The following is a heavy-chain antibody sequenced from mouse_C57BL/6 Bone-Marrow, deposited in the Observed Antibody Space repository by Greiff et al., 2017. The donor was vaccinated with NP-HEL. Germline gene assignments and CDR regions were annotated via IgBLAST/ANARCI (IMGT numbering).Heavy chain of an antibody. D-gene: IGHD1-1*01. CDR1: GYTFTSYW. CDR3: ARRAVYYGSSGEGFAY. Sequence: QVQLKQPGAELVKPGASVKLSCKASGYTFTSYWMQWVKQRPGQGLEWIGEIDPSDSYTNYNQKFKGKATLTVDTSSSTAYMQLSSLTSEDSAVYYCARRAVYYGSSGEGFAYWGQGTLVTVSA. J-gene: IGHJ3*01. V-gene: IGHV1-50*01. CDR2: IDPSDSYT.